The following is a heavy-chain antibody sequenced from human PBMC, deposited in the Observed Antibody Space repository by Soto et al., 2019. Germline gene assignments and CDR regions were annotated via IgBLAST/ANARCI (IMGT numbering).Heavy chain of an antibody. Sequence: GASVKVSCKASGYTFTSYGISWVRQAPGQGLEWMGWINANNGSTNYAQKLQGWVTMTRDTSISTAYMELSRLRSDDTAVYYCATVTTDAFDIWGQGTMVT. CDR1: GYTFTSYG. J-gene: IGHJ3*02. D-gene: IGHD4-17*01. CDR2: INANNGST. V-gene: IGHV1-18*01. CDR3: ATVTTDAFDI.